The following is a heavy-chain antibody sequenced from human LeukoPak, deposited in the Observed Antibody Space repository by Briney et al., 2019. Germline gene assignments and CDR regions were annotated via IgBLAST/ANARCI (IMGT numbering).Heavy chain of an antibody. Sequence: PGGSLRLSCAAPGFTFDDYAMHWVRQAPGKGLEWVSGISWNSGSIGYADSVKGRFTISRDNAKNSLYLQMNSLRAEDTALYYCAKLHHYYDSSGYYSAYAFDIWGQGTMVTVSS. J-gene: IGHJ3*02. CDR3: AKLHHYYDSSGYYSAYAFDI. CDR1: GFTFDDYA. V-gene: IGHV3-9*01. CDR2: ISWNSGSI. D-gene: IGHD3-22*01.